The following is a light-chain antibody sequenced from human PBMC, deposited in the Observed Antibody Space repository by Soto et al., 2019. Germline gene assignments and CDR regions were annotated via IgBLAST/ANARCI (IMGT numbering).Light chain of an antibody. CDR1: SSNIGSNT. CDR3: AEWDDSLNGVV. V-gene: IGLV1-44*01. Sequence: QSVLTQPPSASGTPGQRVTVSCSGSSSNIGSNTVSWYQQLAGTAPKLLIYSNNERPSGVPDRFSGSKSDTSASLAISGLQSEDEADYYCAEWDDSLNGVVFGGGTKLTVL. CDR2: SNN. J-gene: IGLJ2*01.